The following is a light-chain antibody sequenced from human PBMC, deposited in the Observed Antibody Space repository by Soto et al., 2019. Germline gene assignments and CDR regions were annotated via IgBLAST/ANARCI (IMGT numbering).Light chain of an antibody. Sequence: EIVRTQSPATLSVSPGGRATLSCRASQSISDTLAWYQRKPGQAPRLLIYSASRRATGFPARFSGSGSGTDFTLTITRLEPEDFAVYYCQQYGDSPQTFGPGTKVDIK. CDR3: QQYGDSPQT. J-gene: IGKJ1*01. CDR2: SAS. CDR1: QSISDT. V-gene: IGKV3-15*01.